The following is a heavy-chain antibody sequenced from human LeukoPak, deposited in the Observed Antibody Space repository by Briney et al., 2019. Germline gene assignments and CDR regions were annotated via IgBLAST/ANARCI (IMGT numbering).Heavy chain of an antibody. CDR2: ISYDGSNK. D-gene: IGHD1-14*01. V-gene: IGHV3-30-3*01. CDR1: GFTFSSYA. CDR3: ARDAAGSAYFDY. J-gene: IGHJ4*02. Sequence: PGGSLRLSCAASGFTFSSYAMHWVRQAPGKGLEWVAVISYDGSNKYYADSVKGRFTISRDNSKNTLSLQVSSLRAEDTAIYYCARDAAGSAYFDYWGQGTLVTVSS.